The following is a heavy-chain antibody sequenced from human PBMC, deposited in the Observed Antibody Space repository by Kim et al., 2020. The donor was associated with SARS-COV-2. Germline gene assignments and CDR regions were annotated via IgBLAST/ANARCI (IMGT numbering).Heavy chain of an antibody. V-gene: IGHV3-23*01. Sequence: ASVKGRSTISRDNTKNTLYLQIRSLRAEDTAVYYCAKDNDFYDSSGLSDYWGQGTLVTVSS. CDR3: AKDNDFYDSSGLSDY. J-gene: IGHJ4*02. D-gene: IGHD3-22*01.